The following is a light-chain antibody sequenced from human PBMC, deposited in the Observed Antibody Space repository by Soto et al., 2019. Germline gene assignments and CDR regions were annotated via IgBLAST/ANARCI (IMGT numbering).Light chain of an antibody. CDR3: SSYTTSNTRQIV. Sequence: QSLLTQPASLSGAPGRSITLPSTGTSSDVGGYNYVSWYQQYPGKAPKFMIYDVSNRPSGVSNRFSGSKSGNTASLTISGLQAEDEADYYCSSYTTSNTRQIVFGSGTKVTVL. CDR1: SSDVGGYNY. V-gene: IGLV2-14*01. J-gene: IGLJ1*01. CDR2: DVS.